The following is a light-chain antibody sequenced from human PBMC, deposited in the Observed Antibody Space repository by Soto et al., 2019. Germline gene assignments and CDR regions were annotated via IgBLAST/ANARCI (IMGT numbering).Light chain of an antibody. CDR1: QSVSSY. J-gene: IGKJ1*01. V-gene: IGKV3-11*01. CDR2: DAS. CDR3: QQYVSSPLT. Sequence: EIVLTQSPATLSLSPGARATLSCRASQSVSSYLAWYQQKPGQAPRLLIYDASNRATGIPARFSGSGSGTDFTLTISRLEPEDFALYYCQQYVSSPLTFGQGTKVDIK.